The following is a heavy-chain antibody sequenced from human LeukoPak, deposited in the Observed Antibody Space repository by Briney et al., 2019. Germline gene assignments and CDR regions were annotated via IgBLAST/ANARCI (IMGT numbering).Heavy chain of an antibody. D-gene: IGHD6-13*01. CDR3: ARVWYISSPRREFWFDP. CDR2: INPISGGT. Sequence: ASVKVSCKASGYTFTGYYMHWVRQAPGQGLEWMGWINPISGGTEYAQKFQGRVTMTRDTSISTAYMELSGLRSDDTAVYYCARVWYISSPRREFWFDPWGQGTLVTVSS. V-gene: IGHV1-2*02. J-gene: IGHJ5*02. CDR1: GYTFTGYY.